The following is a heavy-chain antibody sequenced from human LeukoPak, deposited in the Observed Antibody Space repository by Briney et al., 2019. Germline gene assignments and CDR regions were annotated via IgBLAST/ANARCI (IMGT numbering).Heavy chain of an antibody. CDR3: AKDSPRISVTGVEYFDH. CDR1: GFTFSSYA. J-gene: IGHJ1*01. CDR2: ISSSGDRT. D-gene: IGHD4-11*01. V-gene: IGHV3-23*01. Sequence: PGGSLGLSCAASGFTFSSYAMHWVRQAPGKGLEWVAAISSSGDRTYFVDSVRGRFTISRDNSKNTFYLQMSSLGVDDTAVYYCAKDSPRISVTGVEYFDHWGRGTLVTVSS.